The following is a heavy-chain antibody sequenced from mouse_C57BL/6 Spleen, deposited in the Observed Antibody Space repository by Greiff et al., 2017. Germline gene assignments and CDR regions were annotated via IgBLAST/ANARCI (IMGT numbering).Heavy chain of an antibody. CDR3: TRRGYSNIFAY. D-gene: IGHD2-5*01. J-gene: IGHJ3*01. Sequence: VQLQESGAELVRPGASVTLSCKASGYTFTDYEMHWVKQTPVHGLEWIGAIDPETGGTAYNQKFKGKGILTADKSSSTAYMELRSLTSEYSAVYYCTRRGYSNIFAYWGQGTLVTVSA. CDR2: IDPETGGT. V-gene: IGHV1-15*01. CDR1: GYTFTDYE.